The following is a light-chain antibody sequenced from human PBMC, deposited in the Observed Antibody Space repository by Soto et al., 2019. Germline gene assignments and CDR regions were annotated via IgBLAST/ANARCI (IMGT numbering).Light chain of an antibody. V-gene: IGLV2-14*01. CDR2: DVS. Sequence: QSALTQPASVSGSPGQSITISCTGTSSDVGGYNFVSWYQQHPGKAPQLMIYDVSNRPSGVSNRFSGSKSGSTASLTISGLQAEDEADYYCSSYTSSSTLVFGGGTKVTVL. J-gene: IGLJ2*01. CDR1: SSDVGGYNF. CDR3: SSYTSSSTLV.